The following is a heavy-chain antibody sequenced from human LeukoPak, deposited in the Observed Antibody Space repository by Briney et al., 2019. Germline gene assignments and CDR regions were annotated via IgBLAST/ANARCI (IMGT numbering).Heavy chain of an antibody. CDR2: ITGSGASK. V-gene: IGHV3-23*01. J-gene: IGHJ4*02. CDR3: ARDGSGSLPFDY. CDR1: GFTFSSYA. Sequence: PGGSLRLSCAASGFTFSSYAMSWVRQAPGKGLEWVSAITGSGASKYYADSVKGRFTISRDNSKNTLYLQMNSPRAEDTAVYYCARDGSGSLPFDYWGQGTLVTVSS. D-gene: IGHD1-26*01.